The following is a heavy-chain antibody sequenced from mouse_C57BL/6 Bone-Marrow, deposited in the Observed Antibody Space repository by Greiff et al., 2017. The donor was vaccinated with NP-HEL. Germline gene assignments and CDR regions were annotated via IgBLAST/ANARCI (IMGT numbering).Heavy chain of an antibody. J-gene: IGHJ2*01. CDR1: GFTFSSSG. V-gene: IGHV5-6*02. CDR2: ISSGGSYT. CDR3: ARHYYSNYFDY. Sequence: DVKLVESGGDLVKPGGSLKLSCAASGFTFSSSGMSWVRQTPDKRLEWVATISSGGSYTYYPDSVQGRFTITRDNAKNTLYLQMSSLKSEDTAIYYCARHYYSNYFDYWGQGTTLTVSS. D-gene: IGHD2-5*01.